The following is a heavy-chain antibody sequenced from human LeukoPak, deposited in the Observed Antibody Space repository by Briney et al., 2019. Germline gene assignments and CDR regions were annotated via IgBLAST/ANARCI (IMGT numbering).Heavy chain of an antibody. CDR2: INHSGST. J-gene: IGHJ4*02. CDR1: GDSISTSNSY. V-gene: IGHV4-39*07. D-gene: IGHD1-1*01. Sequence: SETLSLTCTVSGDSISTSNSYWSWIRQPPGKGLEWIGEINHSGSTNYNPSLKSRVTISVDTSKNQFSLKLTSVTAADTAVYYCARVSDWNDFDYWGQGTLVTVSS. CDR3: ARVSDWNDFDY.